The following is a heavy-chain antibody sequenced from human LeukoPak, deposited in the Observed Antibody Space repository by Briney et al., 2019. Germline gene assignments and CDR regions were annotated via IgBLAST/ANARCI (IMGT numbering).Heavy chain of an antibody. Sequence: GGSLRLSCTASGFIFSIYAMSWVRQAPGKGLEWVSAISDSGGYTYYADSVKGRFTISRDNSKKTVFLQMNSLRDEDTAIYYCVKGETVAVDWGQGTMVTVSS. CDR1: GFIFSIYA. D-gene: IGHD6-19*01. CDR3: VKGETVAVD. CDR2: ISDSGGYT. J-gene: IGHJ3*01. V-gene: IGHV3-23*01.